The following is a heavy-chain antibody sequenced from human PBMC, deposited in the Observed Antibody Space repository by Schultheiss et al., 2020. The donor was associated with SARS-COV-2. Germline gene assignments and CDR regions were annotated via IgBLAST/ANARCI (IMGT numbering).Heavy chain of an antibody. V-gene: IGHV4-31*03. J-gene: IGHJ3*02. CDR1: GGSISSGGYY. D-gene: IGHD2-2*01. CDR2: IYYSGST. Sequence: SQTLSLTCTVSGGSISSGGYYWSWIRQHPGKGLEWIGYIYYSGSTYYNPSLKSRVTISVDTSKNQFSLKLSSVTAADTAVYYCARHFSTADAFDIWGQGTMVTVSS. CDR3: ARHFSTADAFDI.